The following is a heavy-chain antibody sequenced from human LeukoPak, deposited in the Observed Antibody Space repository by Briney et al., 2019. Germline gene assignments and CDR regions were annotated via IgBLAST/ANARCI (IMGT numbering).Heavy chain of an antibody. CDR2: ISAYNGNT. Sequence: ASVKVSCKASGGTFSSYAITWVRQAPGQGLEWMGWISAYNGNTKHAQKVQGRVIMTTDTSTSTVYMELRSLRSDDTAVYYCARGLPPRRNSDSSGYYSYYFDYWGQGSLVTVSS. V-gene: IGHV1-18*01. D-gene: IGHD3-22*01. CDR3: ARGLPPRRNSDSSGYYSYYFDY. CDR1: GGTFSSYA. J-gene: IGHJ4*02.